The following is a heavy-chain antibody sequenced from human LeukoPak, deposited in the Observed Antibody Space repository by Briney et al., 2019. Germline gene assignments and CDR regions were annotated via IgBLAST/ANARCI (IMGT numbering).Heavy chain of an antibody. CDR3: ARKPIVNSAWYYFDY. D-gene: IGHD3-22*01. CDR2: IYHSGST. Sequence: SETLSLTCAVSGGSISSSNWWSWVRQPPGKGLEWIGEIYHSGSTNYNPSLKSRVTMSVDTSKNQFSLKLSSVTAADTAVHYCARKPIVNSAWYYFDYWGQGTLVTVSS. J-gene: IGHJ4*02. CDR1: GGSISSSNW. V-gene: IGHV4-4*02.